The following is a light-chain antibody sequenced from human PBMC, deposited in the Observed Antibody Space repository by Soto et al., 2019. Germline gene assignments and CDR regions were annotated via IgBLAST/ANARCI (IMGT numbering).Light chain of an antibody. CDR3: QQRSNWIT. Sequence: EIVLTQSPATLSLSPGERATLSCRASQSVSSYLAWYQQKPGQGPRLLIYDASNRATGVSARFSGSGSGTDFTLTISSLEPEDFAVYYCQQRSNWITFGQGTRPAI. CDR1: QSVSSY. J-gene: IGKJ5*01. V-gene: IGKV3-11*01. CDR2: DAS.